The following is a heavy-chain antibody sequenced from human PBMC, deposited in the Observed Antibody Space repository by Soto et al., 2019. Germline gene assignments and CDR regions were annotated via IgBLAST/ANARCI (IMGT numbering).Heavy chain of an antibody. CDR2: IYYSGST. Sequence: QLQLQESGPGLVKPSETLSLTCTVSGGSISSSSYYWGWIRQPPGKGLEWIGSIYYSGSTYYNPSLKSRVTISVDASKNQFSLKLSSVTAADTAVYYCARHPPWLLTHRFDYWGQGTLVTVSS. D-gene: IGHD6-19*01. V-gene: IGHV4-39*01. J-gene: IGHJ4*02. CDR1: GGSISSSSYY. CDR3: ARHPPWLLTHRFDY.